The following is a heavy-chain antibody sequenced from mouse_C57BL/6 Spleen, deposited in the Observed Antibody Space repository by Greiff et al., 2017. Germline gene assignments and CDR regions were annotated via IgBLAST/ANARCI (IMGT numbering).Heavy chain of an antibody. D-gene: IGHD2-3*01. CDR3: ARDEDGYSFAY. CDR2: ISDGGSYT. V-gene: IGHV5-4*01. J-gene: IGHJ3*01. CDR1: GFTFSSYA. Sequence: EVKLVESGGGLVKPGGSLKLSCAASGFTFSSYAMSWVRQTPEKRLEWVATISDGGSYTYYPDNVKGRFTISRDNAKNTLYLQMSHLKSEDTAMYYCARDEDGYSFAYWGQGTLVTVSA.